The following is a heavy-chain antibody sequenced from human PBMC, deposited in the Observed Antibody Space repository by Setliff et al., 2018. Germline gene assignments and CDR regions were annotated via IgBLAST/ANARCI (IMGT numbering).Heavy chain of an antibody. D-gene: IGHD3-22*01. V-gene: IGHV4-31*03. Sequence: PSETLSLTCTVSGGSISSGGYYWSWIRQHPGKGLEWIGYIYYSGSTYYNPSLKSRITISVDTSKNQFSLKLSSVTAADTAVYYCARPYYYDSSGYYYDYWGQGTLVTVSS. CDR2: IYYSGST. CDR1: GGSISSGGYY. J-gene: IGHJ4*02. CDR3: ARPYYYDSSGYYYDY.